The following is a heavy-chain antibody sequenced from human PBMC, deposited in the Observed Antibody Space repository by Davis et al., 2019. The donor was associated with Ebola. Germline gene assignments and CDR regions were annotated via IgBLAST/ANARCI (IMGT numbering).Heavy chain of an antibody. Sequence: PGGSLRLSCAASGFTFRSYDMHWVRQAPGKGLEWVSAIGAAGDTYYPVSVKGRFTISRENAENSLYLQMNSLRAEDTAVYYCARAGFGSTWFDCWGQGILVTVSS. CDR3: ARAGFGSTWFDC. CDR2: IGAAGDT. V-gene: IGHV3-13*01. D-gene: IGHD6-13*01. J-gene: IGHJ5*01. CDR1: GFTFRSYD.